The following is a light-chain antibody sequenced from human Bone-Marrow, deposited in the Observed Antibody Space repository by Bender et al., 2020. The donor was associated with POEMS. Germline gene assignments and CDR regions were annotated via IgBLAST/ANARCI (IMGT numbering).Light chain of an antibody. Sequence: SYDLTQPPSVSVSPGQTASISCSGDQLEDSFVCWYQQRPGQSPVVVIYEDDKRPSGVPDRFSGSKSGNTASLTISGLQAEDEADYDCCSDEGSYSWVLGGGTKVTV. V-gene: IGLV3-1*01. J-gene: IGLJ3*02. CDR1: QLEDSF. CDR3: CSDEGSYSWV. CDR2: EDD.